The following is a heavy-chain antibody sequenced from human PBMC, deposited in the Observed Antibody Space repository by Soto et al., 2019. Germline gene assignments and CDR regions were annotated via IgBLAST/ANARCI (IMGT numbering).Heavy chain of an antibody. CDR1: GYSISSGYY. CDR3: AREYCSGGSCYKTLDS. J-gene: IGHJ4*02. V-gene: IGHV4-38-2*02. CDR2: TYHSGSP. Sequence: SETLSLTCAVSGYSISSGYYWGWIRQSPGKGLEWIGSTYHSGSPYYNPSLKGRVTISVDTSKNQFSLKLSSVTAADTAVYYCAREYCSGGSCYKTLDSWGQGTLVTVSS. D-gene: IGHD2-15*01.